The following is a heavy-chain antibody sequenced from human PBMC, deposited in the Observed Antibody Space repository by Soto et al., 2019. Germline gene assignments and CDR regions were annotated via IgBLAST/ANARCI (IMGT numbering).Heavy chain of an antibody. J-gene: IGHJ4*02. CDR2: IYSTGST. CDR3: ARLPADSSGWFDYFDY. D-gene: IGHD6-19*01. CDR1: SGSFSTYY. V-gene: IGHV4-4*07. Sequence: PSETLSLTCTVSSGSFSTYYWSWIRQPAGKGLEWIGRIYSTGSTLYNTSLKSRVTISVETSKNQFSLKLSSVTAADTAVYYCARLPADSSGWFDYFDYWGQGTLVTVSS.